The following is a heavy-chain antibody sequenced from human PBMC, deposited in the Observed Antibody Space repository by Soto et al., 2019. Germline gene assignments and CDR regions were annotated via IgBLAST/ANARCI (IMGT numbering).Heavy chain of an antibody. J-gene: IGHJ1*01. CDR3: VKNRGGANYDFFD. D-gene: IGHD3-3*01. Sequence: EVHLVESGGGLVQPAGSLRLSCSASGFTFSSYSMHWVRQSPGKGLQYLSHISSDGDRIYYAASVRGRFSISRDNSNNMLYLQMNSLGPDDSAVYYCVKNRGGANYDFFDWGQGTPVTVSS. CDR2: ISSDGDRI. CDR1: GFTFSSYS. V-gene: IGHV3-64D*06.